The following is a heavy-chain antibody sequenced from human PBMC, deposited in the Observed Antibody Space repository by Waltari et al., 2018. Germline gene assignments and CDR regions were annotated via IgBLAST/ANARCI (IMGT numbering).Heavy chain of an antibody. CDR2: ISGSGGST. Sequence: VQLLESGGGLVQSGGSLRLPCAASVFPFRSYAMNWVRQAPGKGVDWVSVISGSGGSTDYADSVKGRFTISRDNSKNTLYLQMNNLRVEDTAVYYCASSLYGDYTQIWGRVFDYWGQGTLVTVSS. CDR3: ASSLYGDYTQIWGRVFDY. CDR1: VFPFRSYA. J-gene: IGHJ4*02. V-gene: IGHV3-23*01. D-gene: IGHD4-17*01.